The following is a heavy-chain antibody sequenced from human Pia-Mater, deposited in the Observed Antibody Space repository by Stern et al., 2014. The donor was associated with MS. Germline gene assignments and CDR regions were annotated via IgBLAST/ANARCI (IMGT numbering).Heavy chain of an antibody. CDR1: GGSISSGDYY. Sequence: QVQLVESGPGLVKPSQTLSLTCTVSGGSISSGDYYWSWIRQPPGKGLVWIGYIYYRGSTYYNPSLKSRVTISVDTSKNQFSLKLSSVTAADTAVYYCAREGPRTGTLVYWGQGTLVTVSS. CDR3: AREGPRTGTLVY. D-gene: IGHD3/OR15-3a*01. CDR2: IYYRGST. V-gene: IGHV4-30-4*01. J-gene: IGHJ4*02.